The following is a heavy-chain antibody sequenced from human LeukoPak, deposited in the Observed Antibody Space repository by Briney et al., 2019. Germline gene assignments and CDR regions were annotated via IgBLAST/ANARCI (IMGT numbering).Heavy chain of an antibody. D-gene: IGHD6-13*01. CDR3: ARDISSWYLLVDY. Sequence: PGGSLRLSCVGSGFTFSSYYMTWVRRAPGKGLEWVASISGSTIYIYYSESVKGRFTISRDNAKNSLYLQMNSLRAEDTAVYYCARDISSWYLLVDYWGQGTLVTVSS. J-gene: IGHJ4*02. CDR2: ISGSTIYI. CDR1: GFTFSSYY. V-gene: IGHV3-21*04.